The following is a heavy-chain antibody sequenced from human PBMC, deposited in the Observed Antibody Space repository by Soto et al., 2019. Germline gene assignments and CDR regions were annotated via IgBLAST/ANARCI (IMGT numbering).Heavy chain of an antibody. D-gene: IGHD2-8*01. V-gene: IGHV3-23*01. CDR3: AKNGLDNSPSAIDS. CDR1: GFTFRNNV. J-gene: IGHJ4*02. Sequence: PGGSLRLSCAASGFTFRNNVLSWVRQAPGKALDWVSGITGSGRDTYYADSVKGRFTISRDNSKNMVFPQMNSLRAEDTALYYCAKNGLDNSPSAIDSWGPGTPVTVSS. CDR2: ITGSGRDT.